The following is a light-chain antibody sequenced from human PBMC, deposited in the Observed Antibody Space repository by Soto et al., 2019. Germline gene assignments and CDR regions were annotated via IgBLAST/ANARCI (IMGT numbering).Light chain of an antibody. Sequence: EIVMTQSPATLSLSPGERATLSCRASQSVNSNLAWYQQRPGQAPRLLIYVASTRAPGIPARFSGSGSGTEFTLTISSLQSEDFAVYYCQQYNNWPPTTFGQGTRLEIK. CDR3: QQYNNWPPTT. CDR2: VAS. CDR1: QSVNSN. J-gene: IGKJ5*01. V-gene: IGKV3-15*01.